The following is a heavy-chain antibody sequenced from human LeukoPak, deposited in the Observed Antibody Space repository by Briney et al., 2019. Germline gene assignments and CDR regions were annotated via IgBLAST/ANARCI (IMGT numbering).Heavy chain of an antibody. Sequence: ASVKVSCKASGYTFTGYYMHWVRQAPGQGLEWMGRINPNSGGTNYAQKFQGRVTMTRDTSISTAYMELSRVRSDDTAVYYCARATSYDSSLFDYWGQGILVTVSS. J-gene: IGHJ4*02. CDR3: ARATSYDSSLFDY. V-gene: IGHV1-2*06. CDR1: GYTFTGYY. D-gene: IGHD3-22*01. CDR2: INPNSGGT.